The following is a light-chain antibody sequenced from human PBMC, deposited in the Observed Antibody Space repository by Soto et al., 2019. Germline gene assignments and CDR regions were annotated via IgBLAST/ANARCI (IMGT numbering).Light chain of an antibody. Sequence: EIVFTQSPTTLSFSAREIASLSCRASQSVSSYLAWYQQKPGQAPRLLIYDASNRATGIPARFSGSGSGTDFTLTISSLEPEHFAVYYCQQRSNWPRITFGQGTRLE. CDR2: DAS. CDR1: QSVSSY. J-gene: IGKJ5*01. CDR3: QQRSNWPRIT. V-gene: IGKV3-11*01.